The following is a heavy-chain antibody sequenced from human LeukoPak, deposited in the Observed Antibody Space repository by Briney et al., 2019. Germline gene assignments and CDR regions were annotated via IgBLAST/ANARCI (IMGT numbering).Heavy chain of an antibody. Sequence: ASVKVSCKVSGYTLTELSMHWVRQAPGKGLEWMGGFDPEDGETIYAQKFQGRVTMTEDTSTDTAYMELSSLRSEDTAVYYCATDVVGSLWFGELSGYWGQGTLVTVSS. J-gene: IGHJ4*02. D-gene: IGHD3-10*01. CDR1: GYTLTELS. V-gene: IGHV1-24*01. CDR2: FDPEDGET. CDR3: ATDVVGSLWFGELSGY.